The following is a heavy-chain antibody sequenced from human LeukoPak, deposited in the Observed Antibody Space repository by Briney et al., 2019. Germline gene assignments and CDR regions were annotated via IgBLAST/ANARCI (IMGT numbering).Heavy chain of an antibody. CDR1: GYTFTSYG. CDR2: INAYNGHT. V-gene: IGHV1-18*01. Sequence: ASVKVSCKASGYTFTSYGISWVRQVPGQGLEWMGLINAYNGHTNYAQKFQGRVTMTTDTSTNTAYMELSSLRSEDTAVYYCARDRPAYYGSGSYHRDAFDIWGQGTMVTVSS. CDR3: ARDRPAYYGSGSYHRDAFDI. J-gene: IGHJ3*02. D-gene: IGHD3-10*01.